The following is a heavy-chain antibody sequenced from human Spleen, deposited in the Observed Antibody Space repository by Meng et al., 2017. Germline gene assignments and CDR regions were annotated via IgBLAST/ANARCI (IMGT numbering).Heavy chain of an antibody. CDR3: TIYTSGHI. J-gene: IGHJ3*02. V-gene: IGHV3-73*01. CDR1: GVRFSGSH. D-gene: IGHD6-19*01. Sequence: GESLKTPRVVSGVRFSGSHIHWVRQTSEKGLEWIGRIETKYSSYATSYAASVRGRFTISRDDSINTAYLQMNSLKTEDTALYYCTIYTSGHIWGQGTMVTVSS. CDR2: IETKYSSYAT.